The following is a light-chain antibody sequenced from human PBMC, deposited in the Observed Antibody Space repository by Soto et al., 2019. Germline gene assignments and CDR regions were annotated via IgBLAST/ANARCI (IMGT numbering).Light chain of an antibody. CDR3: QQYGSSPLT. J-gene: IGKJ5*01. V-gene: IGKV3-20*01. Sequence: EIVLTQSPATLSLSPGERATLSCRASQTVSIYLAWYQQKPGQAPRLLIYGASSRATGIPDRFSGSGSGTDFTLTISRLEPEDFAVYYCQQYGSSPLTFGQGTRLEIK. CDR2: GAS. CDR1: QTVSIY.